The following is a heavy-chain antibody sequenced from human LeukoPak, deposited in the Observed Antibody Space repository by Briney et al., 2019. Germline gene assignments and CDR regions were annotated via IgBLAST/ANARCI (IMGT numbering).Heavy chain of an antibody. V-gene: IGHV3-23*01. CDR2: ISGSGDRT. CDR3: ARDLCSSTSCDEDYYYYYGMDV. J-gene: IGHJ6*02. Sequence: GGSLRLSCAASGFTFSSYAMNWVRQAPGKGLEWVSGISGSGDRTHYADSVKGRFTVSRDTSKNSLYLQMNSLRAEDTAVYYCARDLCSSTSCDEDYYYYYGMDVWGQGTTVTVSS. D-gene: IGHD2-2*01. CDR1: GFTFSSYA.